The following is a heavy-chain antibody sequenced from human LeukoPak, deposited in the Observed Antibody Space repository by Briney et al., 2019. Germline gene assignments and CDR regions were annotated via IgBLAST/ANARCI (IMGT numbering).Heavy chain of an antibody. V-gene: IGHV1-2*06. Sequence: GASVKVSCKASGYTFTGYYMHWVRQAPGQGLEWMGRIYPNSGGTNYAQKFQGRVTMTRDTSISTAYMELSRLRSDDTAVYYCASRIYYDSSGYYLDDAFDIWGQGTMVTVSS. CDR3: ASRIYYDSSGYYLDDAFDI. CDR2: IYPNSGGT. J-gene: IGHJ3*02. D-gene: IGHD3-22*01. CDR1: GYTFTGYY.